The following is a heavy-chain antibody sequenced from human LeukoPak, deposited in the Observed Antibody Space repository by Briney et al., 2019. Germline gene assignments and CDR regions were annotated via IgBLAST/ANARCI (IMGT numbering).Heavy chain of an antibody. CDR3: AKDMYYDSSGPVFDY. J-gene: IGHJ4*02. CDR1: GFTFSNYG. Sequence: GGSLRLSCAASGFTFSNYGMSWVRQAPGKGLEWVSTISGSGGNTYYADSVKGRFTISRDTSKNALYLQMNSPRAEDTAVYYCAKDMYYDSSGPVFDYWGQGTLVTVSS. CDR2: ISGSGGNT. D-gene: IGHD3-22*01. V-gene: IGHV3-23*01.